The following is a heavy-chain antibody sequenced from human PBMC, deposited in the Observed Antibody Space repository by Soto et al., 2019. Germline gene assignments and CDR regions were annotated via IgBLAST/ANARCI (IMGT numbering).Heavy chain of an antibody. Sequence: GASVKVSCKASGYTFTSYAMHWVHQAPGQRLEWMGWINAGNGNTKYSQKFQGRVTITRDTSASTAYMELSSLRSEDTAVYYCARDPVVPAATYNWFDPWGQGTLVTVSS. J-gene: IGHJ5*02. CDR1: GYTFTSYA. V-gene: IGHV1-3*01. CDR2: INAGNGNT. CDR3: ARDPVVPAATYNWFDP. D-gene: IGHD2-2*01.